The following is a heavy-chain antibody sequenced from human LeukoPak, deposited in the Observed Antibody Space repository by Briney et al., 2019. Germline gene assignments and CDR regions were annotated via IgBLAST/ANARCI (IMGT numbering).Heavy chain of an antibody. J-gene: IGHJ4*02. Sequence: ASVKVSCKASGYTFTSYGISWVRQAPGQGLEWMGWISAYNGNTNYAQKLQGRVTMTTDTSTSTAYMELRSLRSDDTAVYYCARVPRTGYYDSSSDDYWGQRTLVTVSS. D-gene: IGHD3-22*01. CDR2: ISAYNGNT. CDR3: ARVPRTGYYDSSSDDY. CDR1: GYTFTSYG. V-gene: IGHV1-18*01.